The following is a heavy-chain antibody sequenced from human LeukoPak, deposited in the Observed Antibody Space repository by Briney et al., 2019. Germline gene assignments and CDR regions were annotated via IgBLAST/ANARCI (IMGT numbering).Heavy chain of an antibody. CDR1: GFTFSHYS. J-gene: IGHJ5*02. Sequence: GGSLRLSCAASGFTFSHYSMNWVRQTPGKGLEWVSSISSSGTYIYYADSVRGRFTISRDNAKNSLYLQMNSLRAADAAVYYCARAGYSGNWFDPWGQGTLVTVSS. V-gene: IGHV3-21*01. CDR3: ARAGYSGNWFDP. D-gene: IGHD5-12*01. CDR2: ISSSGTYI.